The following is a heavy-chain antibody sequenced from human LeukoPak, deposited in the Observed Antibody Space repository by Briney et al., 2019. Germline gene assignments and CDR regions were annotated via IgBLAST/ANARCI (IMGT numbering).Heavy chain of an antibody. CDR2: IRGSSTPI. CDR3: VRNRRDRSGYYQDFDY. V-gene: IGHV3-11*01. D-gene: IGHD3-22*01. J-gene: IGHJ4*02. Sequence: GGSLRLSCAASGFTFSDYYMSWIRQAPGKELEWVSYIRGSSTPIHYADSVKGRFTISRDNAKNSLYLQMDTLRVEDTAVYYCVRNRRDRSGYYQDFDYWGQGTLVTVSS. CDR1: GFTFSDYY.